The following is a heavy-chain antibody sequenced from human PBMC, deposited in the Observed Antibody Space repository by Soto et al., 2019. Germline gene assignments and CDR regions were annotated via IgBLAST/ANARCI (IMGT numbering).Heavy chain of an antibody. J-gene: IGHJ4*02. D-gene: IGHD5-12*01. CDR3: ASGASSDGYNTFDY. CDR1: GGSFSGYY. CDR2: INHSGST. Sequence: LSLTCAVYGGSFSGYYWSWIRQPPGKGLEWIGEINHSGSTNYNPSLKSRVTISVDTSKNQFSLKLSSVTAADTAVYYCASGASSDGYNTFDYWGQGTLVTVSS. V-gene: IGHV4-34*01.